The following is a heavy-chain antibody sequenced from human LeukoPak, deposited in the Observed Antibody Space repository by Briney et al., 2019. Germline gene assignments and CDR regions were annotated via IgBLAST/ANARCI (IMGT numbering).Heavy chain of an antibody. Sequence: PSETLSLTCAVSGASISSGGYSWSWIRQPPGKVLEWIGYIYHSGNTYYNPSLNSRVSISVDRSKNQFSLKLNSVAAADAAVYFCSRGDYGGTQFDYWGQGTLVTVSS. CDR2: IYHSGNT. J-gene: IGHJ4*02. CDR1: GASISSGGYS. CDR3: SRGDYGGTQFDY. D-gene: IGHD4-23*01. V-gene: IGHV4-30-2*01.